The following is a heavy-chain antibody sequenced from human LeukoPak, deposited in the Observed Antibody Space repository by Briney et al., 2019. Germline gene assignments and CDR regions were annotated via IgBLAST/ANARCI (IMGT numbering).Heavy chain of an antibody. D-gene: IGHD4-11*01. V-gene: IGHV1-2*02. CDR3: ARGSPDYSNFHYMDV. CDR2: INPNSGGT. CDR1: GYTFTGYY. Sequence: ASVEVSCKASGYTFTGYYMNWVRRAPGQGLEWMGWINPNSGGTNYARKFQGRVTMTRDTSTSTAYMDLSSLTSDDTAVYYCARGSPDYSNFHYMDVWGKGTTVTVPS. J-gene: IGHJ6*03.